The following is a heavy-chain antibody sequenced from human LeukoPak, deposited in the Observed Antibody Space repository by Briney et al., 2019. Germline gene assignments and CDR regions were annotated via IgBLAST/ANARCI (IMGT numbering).Heavy chain of an antibody. CDR3: AREGDTAMTAGYYYYIDV. Sequence: PGRSLRLSCAAFGFTFSSYAMHWVRQAPGKGLEWVAVISYDGSNKYYADSVKGRFTISRDNSKNTLYLQMNSLRAEDTAVYYCAREGDTAMTAGYYYYIDVWGKGTTVTVSS. D-gene: IGHD5-18*01. CDR1: GFTFSSYA. CDR2: ISYDGSNK. J-gene: IGHJ6*03. V-gene: IGHV3-30*04.